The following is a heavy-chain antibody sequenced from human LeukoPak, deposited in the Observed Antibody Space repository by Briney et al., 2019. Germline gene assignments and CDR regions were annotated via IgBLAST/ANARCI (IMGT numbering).Heavy chain of an antibody. CDR1: GGSFSGYY. Sequence: PSETLSLTCAVYGGSFSGYYWSWIRQPPGKGLEWIGEINHSGSTNCNPSLKSRVTISVDTSKNQFSLKLSSVTAADTAVYYCARGPYDSSGYSLDYWGQGTLVTVSS. CDR2: INHSGST. J-gene: IGHJ4*02. V-gene: IGHV4-34*01. CDR3: ARGPYDSSGYSLDY. D-gene: IGHD3-22*01.